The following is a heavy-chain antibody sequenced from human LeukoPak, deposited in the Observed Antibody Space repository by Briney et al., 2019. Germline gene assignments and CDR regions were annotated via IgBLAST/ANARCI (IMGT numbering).Heavy chain of an antibody. D-gene: IGHD5-12*01. CDR2: FDPEDGET. V-gene: IGHV1-24*01. J-gene: IGHJ4*02. Sequence: ASVTVSYKLSGYTLTELSMHWVRQAPGKGLEGMGGFDPEDGETIYAQKFQGRVTMTEDTSTDTAYMELSSLRSEDTAVYYCATTRGYSGLDYWGQGTLVTVSS. CDR1: GYTLTELS. CDR3: ATTRGYSGLDY.